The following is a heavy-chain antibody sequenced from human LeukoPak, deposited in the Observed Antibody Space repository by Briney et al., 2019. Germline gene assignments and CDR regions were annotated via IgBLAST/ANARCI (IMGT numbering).Heavy chain of an antibody. Sequence: SETLSLTCAVFGGSFSGYRIRQPPGKGLEWIGYIYYSGSTNYNPSLKSRVTISVDTSKNQLSLKLSSVTAADTAVYYCARDRTVTTPFYYYYGMDVWGQGTTVTVSS. CDR2: IYYSGST. CDR3: ARDRTVTTPFYYYYGMDV. D-gene: IGHD4-17*01. J-gene: IGHJ6*02. V-gene: IGHV4-59*01. CDR1: GGSFSGY.